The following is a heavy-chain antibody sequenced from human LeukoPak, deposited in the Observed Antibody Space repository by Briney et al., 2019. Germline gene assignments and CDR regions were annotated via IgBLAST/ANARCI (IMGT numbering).Heavy chain of an antibody. Sequence: PGGSLRLSCAASGFTFSSYGMSWVRQAPGKGLQWVSYISSSSSTIYYADSVKGRFTISRDNAKNSLYLQMNSLRAEDTAVYYCARALWFGETFPAYWGQGTLVTVSS. V-gene: IGHV3-48*01. CDR2: ISSSSSTI. J-gene: IGHJ4*02. CDR3: ARALWFGETFPAY. CDR1: GFTFSSYG. D-gene: IGHD3-10*01.